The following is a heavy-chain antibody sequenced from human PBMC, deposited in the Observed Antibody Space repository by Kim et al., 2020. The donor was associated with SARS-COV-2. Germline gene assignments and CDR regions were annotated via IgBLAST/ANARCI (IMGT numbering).Heavy chain of an antibody. CDR3: ASWNSRVFDY. Sequence: GGSLRLSCAASGFTFSSYAMSWVRQAPGKGLEWVSSISGSGGSTDYADSVKGRFIISRDYSKNTLHLQMNSLRAEDTAIYYCASWNSRVFDYWGQGTLAT. CDR1: GFTFSSYA. D-gene: IGHD1-7*01. CDR2: ISGSGGST. J-gene: IGHJ4*02. V-gene: IGHV3-23*01.